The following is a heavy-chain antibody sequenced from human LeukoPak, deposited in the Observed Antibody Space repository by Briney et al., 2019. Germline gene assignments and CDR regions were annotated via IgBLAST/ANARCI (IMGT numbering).Heavy chain of an antibody. CDR1: GFTVSSNY. J-gene: IGHJ4*02. CDR3: ARVMEYQLLSPFDY. CDR2: ISSSSSYI. V-gene: IGHV3-21*01. Sequence: GGSLRLSCAASGFTVSSNYMSWVRQAPGKGLEWVSSISSSSSYIYYADSVKGRFTISRDNAKNSLYLQMNSLRAEDTAVYYCARVMEYQLLSPFDYWGQGTLVTVSS. D-gene: IGHD2-2*01.